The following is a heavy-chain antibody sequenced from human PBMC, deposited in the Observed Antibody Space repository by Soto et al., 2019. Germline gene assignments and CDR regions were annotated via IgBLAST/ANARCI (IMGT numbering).Heavy chain of an antibody. D-gene: IGHD3-10*01. J-gene: IGHJ4*02. V-gene: IGHV3-23*01. Sequence: GGSLRLSCAASGFTFSSYAMSWVRQAPGKGLEWVSAISGSGGSTYYADSVKGRFTISRDNSKNTLYLQMNSLRAEDTAVYYCAKGSDYYGSGSYYYYWGQGTLVTVSS. CDR3: AKGSDYYGSGSYYYY. CDR2: ISGSGGST. CDR1: GFTFSSYA.